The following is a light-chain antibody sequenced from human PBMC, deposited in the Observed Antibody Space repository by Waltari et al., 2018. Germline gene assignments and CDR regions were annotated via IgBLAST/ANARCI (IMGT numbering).Light chain of an antibody. Sequence: DIQMTQSPSTLSASVGDRVTITCRASQSIGSSLAWYQQKPGKAPKVVIYEASSLESGVPSRFSGSGSGTEFTLTISSLQPDDFATYYCQQSYSTPTWTFGQGTKVEIK. V-gene: IGKV1-5*03. CDR1: QSIGSS. CDR2: EAS. CDR3: QQSYSTPTWT. J-gene: IGKJ1*01.